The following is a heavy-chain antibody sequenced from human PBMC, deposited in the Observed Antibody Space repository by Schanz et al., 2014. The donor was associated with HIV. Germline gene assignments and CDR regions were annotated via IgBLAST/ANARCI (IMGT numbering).Heavy chain of an antibody. CDR3: SRAFYSDSGSFYSVDP. V-gene: IGHV1-69*01. J-gene: IGHJ5*02. CDR2: FNVMLSKI. Sequence: QVQLVQSGAEVKKTGSSVKVSCKASGGTFRSNAITWVRQAPGQGLEWIGHFNVMLSKINSAQKFQGRVSMTADPSTNTAYMEMRGLRFEDTAVYYCSRAFYSDSGSFYSVDPWGQGTLVTVSS. D-gene: IGHD3-10*01. CDR1: GGTFRSNA.